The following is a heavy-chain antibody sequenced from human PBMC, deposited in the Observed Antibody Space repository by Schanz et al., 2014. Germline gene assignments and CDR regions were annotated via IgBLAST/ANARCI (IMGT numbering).Heavy chain of an antibody. CDR3: ARDIQYHYDTSGPVGAFDI. Sequence: QVQLVQSGAEVRKPGSSVRVSCKASGGTFTSYAFSWVRQAPGQGLEWMGRIIPIVDITNYAQKFQGRVTITADISTSTAYMDLSSLRSDDTAVYYCARDIQYHYDTSGPVGAFDIWGQGTVVTVSS. J-gene: IGHJ3*02. V-gene: IGHV1-69*04. CDR2: IIPIVDIT. D-gene: IGHD3-22*01. CDR1: GGTFTSYA.